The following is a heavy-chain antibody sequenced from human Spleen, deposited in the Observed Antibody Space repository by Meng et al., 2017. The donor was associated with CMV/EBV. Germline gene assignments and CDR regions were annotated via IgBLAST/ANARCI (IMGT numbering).Heavy chain of an antibody. V-gene: IGHV3-11*01. CDR2: IIRSGDRK. D-gene: IGHD6-13*01. Sequence: GESLKISCAASGFTFSDDYMRWIRQAPGKGLEWVSYIIRSGDRKYYGDSVKGRFTISRDNTKNTLYLEMNSLRAEDTAVYYCARISGSSWLSFHFDYWGQGALVTVSS. CDR1: GFTFSDDY. J-gene: IGHJ4*02. CDR3: ARISGSSWLSFHFDY.